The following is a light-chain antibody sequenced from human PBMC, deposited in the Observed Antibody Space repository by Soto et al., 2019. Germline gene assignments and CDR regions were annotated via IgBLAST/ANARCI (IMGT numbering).Light chain of an antibody. V-gene: IGKV1-5*03. Sequence: DIQVTQSPSTLSASVGDRVTITCRTSQNINTWLAWFQKKPGKAPKVLISKASTLESGVPSRFSGDGSGTEFTLTISSLQTEDLATYYRQQYGANSLWTFGQGTKVEIK. J-gene: IGKJ1*01. CDR3: QQYGANSLWT. CDR2: KAS. CDR1: QNINTW.